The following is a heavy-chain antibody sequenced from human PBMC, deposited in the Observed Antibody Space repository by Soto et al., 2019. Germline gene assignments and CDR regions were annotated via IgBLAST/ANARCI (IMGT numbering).Heavy chain of an antibody. D-gene: IGHD2-15*01. J-gene: IGHJ6*02. CDR1: GFILSTYA. V-gene: IGHV3-30-3*01. Sequence: QVQLVESGGGVVQPGRSLRLSCAASGFILSTYAMYWVRQAPGKGLEWVAVISYDGNNKYYADSVKGRFTSSRDNSKNTLYLQMNSLRAEDTAVYYCARAGCDGGSCYTLVGLRYGMDVWGQGTTFTVS. CDR2: ISYDGNNK. CDR3: ARAGCDGGSCYTLVGLRYGMDV.